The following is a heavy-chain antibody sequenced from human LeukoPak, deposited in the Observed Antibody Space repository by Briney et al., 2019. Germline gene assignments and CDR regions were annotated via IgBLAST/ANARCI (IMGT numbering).Heavy chain of an antibody. CDR1: GFTVSSIY. CDR2: IYSGGST. J-gene: IGHJ4*02. Sequence: GGSLTLSCAASGFTVSSIYMSWVRQAPGKGLEWVSIIYSGGSTYYADSVKGRFTVSRDNSKNTLFLRMNSLRVEDTALYYCARGAQEPFFDSWGQGTLVTVSS. D-gene: IGHD1-26*01. V-gene: IGHV3-53*01. CDR3: ARGAQEPFFDS.